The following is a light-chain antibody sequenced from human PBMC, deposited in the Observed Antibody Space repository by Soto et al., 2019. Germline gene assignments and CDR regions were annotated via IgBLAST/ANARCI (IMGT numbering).Light chain of an antibody. CDR3: QQYDNLPLT. Sequence: DIQMTQSPSSLSASVGDRVTITCQASQDISNYLNWYQQKPGQAPKLLIYDASNLETGVPSRFSGSGSGTDFTFTISSLQPEDIATYYSQQYDNLPLTFGGGTKVEIK. J-gene: IGKJ4*01. CDR1: QDISNY. CDR2: DAS. V-gene: IGKV1-33*01.